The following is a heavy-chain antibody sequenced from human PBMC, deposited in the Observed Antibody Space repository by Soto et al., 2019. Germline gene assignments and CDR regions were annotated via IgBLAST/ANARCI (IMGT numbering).Heavy chain of an antibody. Sequence: SETLSVTCTVSGGSISSGDYYWSWIRQPPGKGLEWIGYIYYSGSTYYNPSLKSRVTISVDTSKNQFSLKLSSVTAADTAVYYCASKDTAMVTYNYWGQGTLVT. CDR1: GGSISSGDYY. CDR2: IYYSGST. D-gene: IGHD5-18*01. J-gene: IGHJ4*02. CDR3: ASKDTAMVTYNY. V-gene: IGHV4-30-4*01.